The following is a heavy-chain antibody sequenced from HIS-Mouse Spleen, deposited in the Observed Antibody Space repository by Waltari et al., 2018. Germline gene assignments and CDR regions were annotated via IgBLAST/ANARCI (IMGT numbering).Heavy chain of an antibody. J-gene: IGHJ6*02. Sequence: QAQLVQSGAEVKKPGASVKVPCNASGYTFTGYYMHWGRQAPGQGLAWMGWINPNSGGTNYAQKLQGRVTMTRDTSISTAYMELSRLRSDDTAVYYCARDSIAVMDVWGQGTTVTVSS. CDR3: ARDSIAVMDV. CDR1: GYTFTGYY. D-gene: IGHD6-19*01. CDR2: INPNSGGT. V-gene: IGHV1-2*02.